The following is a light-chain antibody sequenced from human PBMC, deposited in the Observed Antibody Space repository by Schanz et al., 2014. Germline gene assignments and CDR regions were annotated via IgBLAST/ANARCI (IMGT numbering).Light chain of an antibody. J-gene: IGKJ1*01. Sequence: EIVMTQSPATLSVSPGERATLSCRASQTISNNLAWYQQKPGQAPRLLIFGASTRATGIPARFSGSGSGTEFTLTISSLQSEDFAVYYCQQYDNWPPWTFGQGTRVEIK. CDR3: QQYDNWPPWT. CDR2: GAS. V-gene: IGKV3-15*01. CDR1: QTISNN.